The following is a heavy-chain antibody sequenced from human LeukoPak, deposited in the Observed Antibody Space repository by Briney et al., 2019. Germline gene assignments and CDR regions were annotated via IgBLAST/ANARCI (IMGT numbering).Heavy chain of an antibody. V-gene: IGHV4-59*01. CDR1: GGSISSYY. Sequence: SETLSLTCTVSGGSISSYYWSWLRQPPGKGVGGIGYIYYSASTNYTPSLKIRVTISVDTSKNQFSLKLSSVTAADTAVYYCAGDPGGYSGYGQGFDYWGQGTLVTVSS. J-gene: IGHJ4*02. CDR2: IYYSAST. D-gene: IGHD5-12*01. CDR3: AGDPGGYSGYGQGFDY.